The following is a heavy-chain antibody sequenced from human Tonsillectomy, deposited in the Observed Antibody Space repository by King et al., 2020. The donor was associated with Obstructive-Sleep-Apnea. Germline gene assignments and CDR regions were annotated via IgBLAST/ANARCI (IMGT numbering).Heavy chain of an antibody. D-gene: IGHD3-22*01. CDR2: IRDDGNVK. CDR1: GFSFSTYG. CDR3: AKGAMIVVVMEYFDY. V-gene: IGHV3-30*02. J-gene: IGHJ4*02. Sequence: VQLVESGGGVVQPERSLRLSCAASGFSFSTYGMHWGRPAPGKGLEWVACIRDDGNVKYFADSVKGRFTISRDDSKNTLYLQMNSLRAEDTAVYYCAKGAMIVVVMEYFDYWGQGTLVTVSS.